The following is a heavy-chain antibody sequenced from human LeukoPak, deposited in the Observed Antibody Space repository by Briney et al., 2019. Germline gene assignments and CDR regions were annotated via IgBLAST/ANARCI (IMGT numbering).Heavy chain of an antibody. V-gene: IGHV4-59*01. Sequence: SETLSLTCAVYGGSFSSYYWTWIRQPAGKGLEWIGYIYYSGSTNYNPSLKSRVTISVDTSKNQFSLKLSSVTAADTAVYYCARETSQKGAHYMDVWGKGTTVTISS. CDR3: ARETSQKGAHYMDV. CDR1: GGSFSSYY. CDR2: IYYSGST. D-gene: IGHD3-16*01. J-gene: IGHJ6*03.